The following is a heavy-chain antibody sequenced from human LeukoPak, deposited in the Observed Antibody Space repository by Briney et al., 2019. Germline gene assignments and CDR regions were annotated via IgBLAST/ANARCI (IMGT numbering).Heavy chain of an antibody. J-gene: IGHJ6*02. V-gene: IGHV3-64*01. CDR3: ARGSGTHYYHYSMDV. Sequence: GGSLRLSCAASGFTFDNYALHWVRQAPGKGLEYASGISSTGGSTTSANTVKDRFTISRDNSKNTLYLQMGSLRAEDMAVYYCARGSGTHYYHYSMDVWGQGTTVTVSS. CDR1: GFTFDNYA. CDR2: ISSTGGST. D-gene: IGHD3-10*01.